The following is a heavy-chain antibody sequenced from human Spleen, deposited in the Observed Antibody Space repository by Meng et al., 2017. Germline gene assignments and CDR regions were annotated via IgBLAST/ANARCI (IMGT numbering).Heavy chain of an antibody. CDR2: IIPIFGTA. D-gene: IGHD3-22*01. CDR1: GGTFSSYA. V-gene: IGHV1-69*06. Sequence: QGQMVQAGAEVKKPGSSVKVSCKAAGGTFSSYAISWVRQAPGQGLEWMGGIIPIFGTANYAQKFQGRVTITADKSTSTAYMELSSLRSEDTAVYYCARAYYYDSSGPNWFDPWGQGTLVTVSS. CDR3: ARAYYYDSSGPNWFDP. J-gene: IGHJ5*02.